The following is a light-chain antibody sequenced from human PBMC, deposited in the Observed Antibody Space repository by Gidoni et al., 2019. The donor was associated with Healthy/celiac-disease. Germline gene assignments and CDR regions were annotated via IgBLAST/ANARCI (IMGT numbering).Light chain of an antibody. CDR1: QSVLSSSNNKNY. V-gene: IGKV4-1*01. CDR2: WAS. CDR3: QQYYSTPRT. Sequence: DIVMTQSPDSLAVSLGERATINCKSSQSVLSSSNNKNYLAWYQQKPGQPPKLLIYWASTRESGVPDRFSGSGSGTDFTLNISSLQAEDVAVYYCQQYYSTPRTFGQGTKLEIK. J-gene: IGKJ2*01.